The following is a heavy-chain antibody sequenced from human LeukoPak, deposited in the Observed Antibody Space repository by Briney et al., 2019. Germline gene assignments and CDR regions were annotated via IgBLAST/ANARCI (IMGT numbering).Heavy chain of an antibody. V-gene: IGHV3-48*02. D-gene: IGHD2-2*01. Sequence: GGSLRLSCAASAFTFSDYSMNWVRQAPGKGLEWISYIDTSSSTMYYADSVMGRFTISRDNAKESLYLQMNSLRDEDTAVYYCASRYCTSTNCYAFDVWGQGTMVTVSS. CDR1: AFTFSDYS. CDR3: ASRYCTSTNCYAFDV. J-gene: IGHJ3*01. CDR2: IDTSSSTM.